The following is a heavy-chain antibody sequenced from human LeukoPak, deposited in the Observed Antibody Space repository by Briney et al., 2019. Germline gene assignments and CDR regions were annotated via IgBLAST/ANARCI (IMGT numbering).Heavy chain of an antibody. V-gene: IGHV1-69*13. CDR2: IIPIFGTA. D-gene: IGHD2-2*02. J-gene: IGHJ4*02. CDR3: ARDAGYCSSTSCYTGGFDY. CDR1: GGTFSSYA. Sequence: SVKVSCKASGGTFSSYAISWVRQAPGQGLEWMGGIIPIFGTANYAQKFQGRVTITADESTSTGYMELSSLRSEDTAVYYCARDAGYCSSTSCYTGGFDYWGQGTLVTVSS.